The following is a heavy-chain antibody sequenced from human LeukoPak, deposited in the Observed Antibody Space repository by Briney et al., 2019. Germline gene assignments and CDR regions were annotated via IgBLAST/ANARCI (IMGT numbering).Heavy chain of an antibody. CDR1: GGSFSGYY. CDR2: INHGGST. J-gene: IGHJ5*02. CDR3: ARAIYCSSTSCYAPSWFDP. Sequence: SETLSLTCAVYGGSFSGYYWRWIRQPPGKGLEWIGEINHGGSTNYNPSLKSRVTISVDTSKNQFSLKLSSVTAADTAVYYCARAIYCSSTSCYAPSWFDPWGQGTLVTVSS. V-gene: IGHV4-34*01. D-gene: IGHD2-2*01.